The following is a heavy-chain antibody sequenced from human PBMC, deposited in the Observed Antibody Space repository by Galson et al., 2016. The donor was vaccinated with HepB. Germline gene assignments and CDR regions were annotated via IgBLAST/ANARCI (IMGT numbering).Heavy chain of an antibody. CDR1: GYNFISFS. CDR3: ARSTFGFYY. V-gene: IGHV5-51*01. Sequence: QSGAEVKEPGESLKISCKASGYNFISFSIGWVRQMPGKGLEWLGLIYPGDSDTRYSPSFQGQVTISVDKSITTAYLQWNSLKAPATAIYYFARSTFGFYYWGLGTLVTVSS. D-gene: IGHD2/OR15-2a*01. CDR2: IYPGDSDT. J-gene: IGHJ4*02.